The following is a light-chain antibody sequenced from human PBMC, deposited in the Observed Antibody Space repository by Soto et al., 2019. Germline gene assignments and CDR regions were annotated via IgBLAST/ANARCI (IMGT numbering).Light chain of an antibody. CDR3: QQSYSTPIT. J-gene: IGKJ5*01. CDR2: DAS. Sequence: DIQMTQSPSSLSASVGDRVTITCRASQTISSYLNWYQRKPGKAPNLLIYDASSLESGVPSRFSGSGSGTEFTLTISSLQPDDFATYYCQQSYSTPITFGQGTRLEI. V-gene: IGKV1-39*01. CDR1: QTISSY.